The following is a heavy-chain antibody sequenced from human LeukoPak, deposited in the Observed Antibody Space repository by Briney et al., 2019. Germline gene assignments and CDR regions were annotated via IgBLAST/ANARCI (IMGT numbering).Heavy chain of an antibody. CDR3: ARTGGTYLFDY. J-gene: IGHJ4*02. V-gene: IGHV1-46*01. CDR1: GYTFINYY. Sequence: ASVKVSCKASGYTFINYYMHWVRQAPGQGLEWMGIINPRGGSTTYAQKFQGRVTMTRDTSTSTVYMELSSLRSEDTAVYYCARTGGTYLFDYWGQGTLITVSS. CDR2: INPRGGST.